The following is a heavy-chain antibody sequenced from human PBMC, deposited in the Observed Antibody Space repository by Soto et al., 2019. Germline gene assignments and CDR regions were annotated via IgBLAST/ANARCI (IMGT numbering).Heavy chain of an antibody. Sequence: QITLKESGPTLVKPTQTLTLTCTFSGFSLRTSGVGVAWIRQPPGKALEWLALIYWDDDKRYSPSLRSRLAITRDTSQNQVVLTMTNMDPVDTATYYCAPRGSSWTYFYFDYWGQGILVTVSS. CDR3: APRGSSWTYFYFDY. CDR1: GFSLRTSGVG. V-gene: IGHV2-5*02. J-gene: IGHJ4*02. D-gene: IGHD6-13*01. CDR2: IYWDDDK.